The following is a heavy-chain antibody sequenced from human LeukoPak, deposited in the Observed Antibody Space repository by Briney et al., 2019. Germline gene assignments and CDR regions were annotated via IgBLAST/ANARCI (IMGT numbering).Heavy chain of an antibody. J-gene: IGHJ4*02. CDR2: VHDSAGT. CDR3: AKGRKDFDTNLGPFDS. V-gene: IGHV4-59*01. CDR1: GGSINKYY. Sequence: SETLSLTCTVSGGSINKYYWSWIRQSPGKGLEWLGYVHDSAGTIYNPSLKSRVTISVGTSKTQFSLKVTSVTTAGTAVYYCAKGRKDFDTNLGPFDSWGQGILVTVSS. D-gene: IGHD3-9*01.